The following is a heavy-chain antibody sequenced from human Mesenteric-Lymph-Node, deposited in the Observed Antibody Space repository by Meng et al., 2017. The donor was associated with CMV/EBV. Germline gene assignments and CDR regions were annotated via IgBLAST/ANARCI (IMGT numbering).Heavy chain of an antibody. CDR2: IRYDGSNK. CDR1: GFTFSSYG. CDR3: AKETDTYYYGSSGYNDY. J-gene: IGHJ4*02. Sequence: GESLKISCAASGFTFSSYGMHWVRQAPGKGLEWAAFIRYDGSNKYYADSVKGRFTISRDNSKNTLYLQMNSLRAEDTAVYYCAKETDTYYYGSSGYNDYWGQGILVTVSS. V-gene: IGHV3-30*02. D-gene: IGHD3-22*01.